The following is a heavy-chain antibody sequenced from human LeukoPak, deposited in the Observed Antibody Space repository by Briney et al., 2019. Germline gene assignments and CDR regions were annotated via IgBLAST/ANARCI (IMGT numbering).Heavy chain of an antibody. CDR3: ARGTSVVLRFLEWLSTSGAFDY. CDR1: GYTFTSYY. J-gene: IGHJ4*02. V-gene: IGHV1-46*01. Sequence: GASVKVSCKASGYTFTSYYMHWVRQAPGQGLEWMGIINPSGGSTSYAQKFQGGVTMTRDTSTSTVYMELSSLRSEDTAVYYCARGTSVVLRFLEWLSTSGAFDYWGQGTLVTVSS. D-gene: IGHD3-3*01. CDR2: INPSGGST.